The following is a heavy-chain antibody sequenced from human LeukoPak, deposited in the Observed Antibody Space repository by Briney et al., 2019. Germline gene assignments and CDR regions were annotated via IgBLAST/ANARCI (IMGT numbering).Heavy chain of an antibody. CDR1: GDSITSSNW. V-gene: IGHV4-4*02. J-gene: IGHJ4*02. CDR3: AFYNRGWYFDY. CDR2: IWHSGST. Sequence: SETLSLTCAVSGDSITSSNWWSWVRQPPGKGLEWIGEIWHSGSTNYNPSLRSRVAISVDKSKNQFSLKPSSVTAADTAMYYCAFYNRGWYFDYWGQGTLVTVSS. D-gene: IGHD1-14*01.